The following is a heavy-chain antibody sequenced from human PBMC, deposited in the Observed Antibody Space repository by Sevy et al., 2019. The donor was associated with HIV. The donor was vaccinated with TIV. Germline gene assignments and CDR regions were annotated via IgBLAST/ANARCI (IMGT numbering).Heavy chain of an antibody. D-gene: IGHD6-19*01. Sequence: GGSLRLSCAASGFSISGYGMHWVRQAPGKGLEWVAVIWYDGTNKKYADSVKGRFTISRDNSKNTLYLQMNSLRAEDTAVYYCAREDIRVAGIGYYFHSWGQGTLVTVSS. CDR3: AREDIRVAGIGYYFHS. CDR1: GFSISGYG. V-gene: IGHV3-33*01. J-gene: IGHJ4*02. CDR2: IWYDGTNK.